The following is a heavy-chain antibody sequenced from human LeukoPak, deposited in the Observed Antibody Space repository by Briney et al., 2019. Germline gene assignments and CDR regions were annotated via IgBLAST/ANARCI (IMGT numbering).Heavy chain of an antibody. CDR3: ATGRHDYDSSGRDILDTYNYYVMDF. D-gene: IGHD3-22*01. J-gene: IGHJ6*01. CDR1: GYTLTEIS. V-gene: IGHV1-24*01. Sequence: ASVKVSCKVSGYTLTEISLHWVRHAPGKGLEWMGGFDPEDGETIYAQKFQGGVTMTEDTSTDTAYMELSSLRSEDTAVYYCATGRHDYDSSGRDILDTYNYYVMDFRGEGGTVTVSS. CDR2: FDPEDGET.